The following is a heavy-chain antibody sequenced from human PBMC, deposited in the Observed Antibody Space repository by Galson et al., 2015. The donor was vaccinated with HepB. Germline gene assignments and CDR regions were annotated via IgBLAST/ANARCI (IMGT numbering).Heavy chain of an antibody. Sequence: SLRLSCAASGFTFDDYAMHWVRQAPGKGLEWVSGISWNSGSIGYADSVKGRFTISRDNAKNSLYLQMNSLRAEDTALYYCAKEGSGSYFVSGAFDIWGQGTMVTVPS. V-gene: IGHV3-9*01. CDR1: GFTFDDYA. D-gene: IGHD1-26*01. J-gene: IGHJ3*02. CDR2: ISWNSGSI. CDR3: AKEGSGSYFVSGAFDI.